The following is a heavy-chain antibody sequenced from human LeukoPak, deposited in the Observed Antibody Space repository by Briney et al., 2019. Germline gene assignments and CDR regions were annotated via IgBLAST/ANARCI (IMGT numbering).Heavy chain of an antibody. CDR2: IYTSGST. D-gene: IGHD3-3*01. J-gene: IGHJ6*03. CDR1: GGSISSGGYY. Sequence: SETLSLTCTVSGGSISSGGYYWSWIRQPAGKGLEWIGRIYTSGSTNYNPSLKSRVTISVDTSKNQFSLKLSSVTAADTAVYYCARDAYYDFWSGYYPPYYYYYMDVWGKGPTVSVSS. CDR3: ARDAYYDFWSGYYPPYYYYYMDV. V-gene: IGHV4-61*02.